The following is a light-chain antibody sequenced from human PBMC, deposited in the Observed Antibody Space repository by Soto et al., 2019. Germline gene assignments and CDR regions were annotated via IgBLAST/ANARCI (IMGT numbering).Light chain of an antibody. CDR1: QSVSGN. Sequence: EMVMTQSPATLSVSPGERATLSCRASQSVSGNLAWYQQKPGQAPRLLIYGASTRATGLPAMFSGSGSGTEFTLTISSLQSEDFAVYYCQQYNNWPPLTFGQGTRVEIK. CDR3: QQYNNWPPLT. J-gene: IGKJ5*01. CDR2: GAS. V-gene: IGKV3-15*01.